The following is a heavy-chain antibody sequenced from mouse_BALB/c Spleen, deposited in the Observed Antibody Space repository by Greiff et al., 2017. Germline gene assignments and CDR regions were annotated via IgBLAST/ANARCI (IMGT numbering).Heavy chain of an antibody. J-gene: IGHJ2*01. D-gene: IGHD2-1*01. CDR3: ARYGNYGHYFDY. Sequence: QVQLQQSGAELVRPGSSVKISCKASGYAFSSYWMNWVKQRPGQGLEWIGQIYPGDGDTNYNGKFKGKATLTADKSSSTAYMQLSSLTSEDSAVYFCARYGNYGHYFDYWGQGTTLTVSS. CDR1: GYAFSSYW. CDR2: IYPGDGDT. V-gene: IGHV1-80*01.